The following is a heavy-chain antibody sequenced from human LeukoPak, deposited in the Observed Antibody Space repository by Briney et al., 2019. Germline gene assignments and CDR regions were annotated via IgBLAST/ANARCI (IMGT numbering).Heavy chain of an antibody. CDR3: ARRRWSSSSVIGY. J-gene: IGHJ4*02. V-gene: IGHV4-34*01. Sequence: SETLSLTCGVNGGSLSGYYWIWIRQTPTQELEWIGEINHSGSTNYNPSLKSRVTISVDTSKNQFYLSLTSLTAADTAVYYCARRRWSSSSVIGYWGRGARVTVSP. CDR2: INHSGST. D-gene: IGHD6-6*01. CDR1: GGSLSGYY.